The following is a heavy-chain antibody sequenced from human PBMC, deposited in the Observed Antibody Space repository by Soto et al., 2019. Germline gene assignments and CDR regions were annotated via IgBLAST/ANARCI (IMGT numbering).Heavy chain of an antibody. CDR2: IYYSGST. CDR1: GGSIGSYY. D-gene: IGHD6-13*01. CDR3: ARSPSFGRWYSAAYGLDV. Sequence: PSETLSLTCTVSGGSIGSYYWNWIRQSPEKGLEWIGYIYYSGSTNYNPSLKSRITISVDTSKNHFSLNLTSVTAADTAVYYCARSPSFGRWYSAAYGLDVWGQGTTVTVSS. J-gene: IGHJ6*02. V-gene: IGHV4-59*01.